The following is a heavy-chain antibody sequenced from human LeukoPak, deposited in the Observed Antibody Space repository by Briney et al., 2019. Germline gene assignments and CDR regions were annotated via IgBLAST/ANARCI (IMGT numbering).Heavy chain of an antibody. D-gene: IGHD3-3*01. CDR2: INPNSGGA. V-gene: IGHV1-2*02. CDR1: GYTFTGYY. J-gene: IGHJ5*02. CDR3: ARDYYDGAATNWFDP. Sequence: ASVKVSCKASGYTFTGYYMHWVRQAPGKGLEWMGWINPNSGGANYAQKFQGRVTMTRDTSISTAYMELSRLRYDDRAVYYGARDYYDGAATNWFDPWGQGTLVTVSS.